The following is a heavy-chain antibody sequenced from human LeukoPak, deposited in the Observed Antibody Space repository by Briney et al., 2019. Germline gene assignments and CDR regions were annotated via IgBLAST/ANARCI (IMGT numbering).Heavy chain of an antibody. CDR2: IRSTANGYAT. J-gene: IGHJ4*02. CDR1: GVPFSGSA. D-gene: IGHD3-10*01. CDR3: TGNYYGSGSYADFDY. Sequence: GSLRIFRAASGVPFSGSALHWVRPASGKGLGWGGRIRSTANGYATAYAASVKGRFTISRDDSKNTAYLQMDSLKTEDTAVYYCTGNYYGSGSYADFDYWGQGTLVTVSS. V-gene: IGHV3-73*01.